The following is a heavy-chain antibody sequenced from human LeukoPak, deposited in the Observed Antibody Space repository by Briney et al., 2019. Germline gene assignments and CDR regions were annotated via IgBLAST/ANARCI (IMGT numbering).Heavy chain of an antibody. CDR3: ARERDLGSLDY. CDR2: ICHTGTT. J-gene: IGHJ4*02. CDR1: GGSISSGGYS. D-gene: IGHD3-10*01. V-gene: IGHV4-30-2*01. Sequence: SQALSLTCAVSGGSISSGGYSWSWIRQPPGKGPEWIGYICHTGTTYYNPSLKSRVTISIDKSKNQFSLKLTSVTAADTAVYYCARERDLGSLDYWGQGTLVTVSS.